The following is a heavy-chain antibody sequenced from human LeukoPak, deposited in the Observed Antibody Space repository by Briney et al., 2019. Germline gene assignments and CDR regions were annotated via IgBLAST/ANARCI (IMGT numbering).Heavy chain of an antibody. CDR1: GFTFTSSA. J-gene: IGHJ5*02. CDR2: IVVGSGNT. V-gene: IGHV1-58*02. Sequence: SVTVSCRASGFTFTSSAMQWVRQARGQRLEWIGWIVVGSGNTNYAQKFQERVTITRDMSTSTAYMELSSLRSEDTAVYYCAAVTVLRYFDWLPFDPWGQGTLVTVSS. CDR3: AAVTVLRYFDWLPFDP. D-gene: IGHD3-9*01.